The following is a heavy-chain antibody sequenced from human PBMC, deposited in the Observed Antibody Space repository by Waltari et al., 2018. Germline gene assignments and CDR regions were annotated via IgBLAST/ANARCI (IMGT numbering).Heavy chain of an antibody. D-gene: IGHD3-9*01. Sequence: QVQLVQYGAEVKKPGSSVKVSCKASGGTFSSYAISGVRQAPGQGLEGMGGIIPIFGTANYAQKFQGRVTITADKSTSTAYMELSSLRSEDTAVYYCASSDFVYYDILTGYYYFDYWGQGTLVTVSS. CDR3: ASSDFVYYDILTGYYYFDY. CDR1: GGTFSSYA. J-gene: IGHJ4*02. V-gene: IGHV1-69*14. CDR2: IIPIFGTA.